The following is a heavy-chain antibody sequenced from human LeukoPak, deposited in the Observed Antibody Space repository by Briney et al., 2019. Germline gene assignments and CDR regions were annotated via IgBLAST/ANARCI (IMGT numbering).Heavy chain of an antibody. D-gene: IGHD6-6*01. J-gene: IGHJ4*02. Sequence: SVKVSCKASGGTFSSYAISWVRQAPGQGLEWMGGIIPIFGTANYAQKFQGRVTITTDESTSTAYMELSSLRSEDTAVYYCARVRYSSSSTSYYFDYWGQGTLVTVSS. CDR3: ARVRYSSSSTSYYFDY. CDR1: GGTFSSYA. V-gene: IGHV1-69*05. CDR2: IIPIFGTA.